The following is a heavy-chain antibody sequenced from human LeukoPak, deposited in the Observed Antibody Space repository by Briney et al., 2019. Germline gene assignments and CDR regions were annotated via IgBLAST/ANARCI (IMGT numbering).Heavy chain of an antibody. CDR1: GYTFTGYY. J-gene: IGHJ5*02. D-gene: IGHD3-9*01. Sequence: ASVNVSCKASGYTFTGYYMHWVRQAPGQGLEWMGCINPNSGGTKYAQKFQGRVTMTRDTSISTVYMELSRLRSDDTAVYYCARGVKTWRLRYFEGWFDPWGQGTLVTVSS. V-gene: IGHV1-2*02. CDR3: ARGVKTWRLRYFEGWFDP. CDR2: INPNSGGT.